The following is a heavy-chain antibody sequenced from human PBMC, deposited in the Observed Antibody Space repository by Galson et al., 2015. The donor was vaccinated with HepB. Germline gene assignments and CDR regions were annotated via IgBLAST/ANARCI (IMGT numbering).Heavy chain of an antibody. Sequence: CAISGDSVSSNSAAWNWIRQSPSRGLEWLGRTYYRSKWYNDYAVSVKSRITINPDTSKNQFSLQLNSVTPEDTAVYYCARDLDSGSYYYYYGMGVWGQGTTVTASS. V-gene: IGHV6-1*01. CDR3: ARDLDSGSYYYYYGMGV. J-gene: IGHJ6*02. CDR1: GDSVSSNSAA. CDR2: TYYRSKWYN. D-gene: IGHD1-26*01.